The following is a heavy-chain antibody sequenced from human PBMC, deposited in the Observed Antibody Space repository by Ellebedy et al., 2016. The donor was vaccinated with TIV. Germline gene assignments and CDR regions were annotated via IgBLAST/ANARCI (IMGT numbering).Heavy chain of an antibody. J-gene: IGHJ4*02. CDR3: ARVGYYDFWSGYSDRLYYFDY. D-gene: IGHD3-3*01. V-gene: IGHV1-18*01. CDR2: ISAYNGNT. Sequence: ASVKVSXXASGYTFTSYGISWVRQAPGQGLEWMGWISAYNGNTNYAQKLQGRVTMTTDTSTSTAYMELRSLRSDDTAVYYCARVGYYDFWSGYSDRLYYFDYWGQGTLVTVSS. CDR1: GYTFTSYG.